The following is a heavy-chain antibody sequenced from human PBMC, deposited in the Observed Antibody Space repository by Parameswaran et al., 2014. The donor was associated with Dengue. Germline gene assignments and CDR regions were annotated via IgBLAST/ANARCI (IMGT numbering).Heavy chain of an antibody. CDR2: ISYRGST. V-gene: IGHV4-31*02. Sequence: RWIRQPPGKGLEWIGYISYRGSTYYKPSLLSRLTISLDTPKNQFYLRLSSVTAADTAVYYCARYGLPAIPRNYFDTWGQGTLVTVSS. J-gene: IGHJ5*02. D-gene: IGHD2-21*01. CDR3: ARYGLPAIPRNYFDT.